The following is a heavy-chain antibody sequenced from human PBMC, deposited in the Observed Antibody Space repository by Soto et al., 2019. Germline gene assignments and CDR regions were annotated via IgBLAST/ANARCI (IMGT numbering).Heavy chain of an antibody. CDR3: AKSPSHYHDTSGYYY. J-gene: IGHJ4*02. CDR1: GFTFSNYG. Sequence: GGSLRLSCAASGFTFSNYGMHWVRQAPGKGLEWVAIISYDGSNKYYADSVKGRFTISRDNSKNTVYLQMNSLRAEDTAVYYCAKSPSHYHDTSGYYYWGQGTLVTVSS. CDR2: ISYDGSNK. V-gene: IGHV3-30*18. D-gene: IGHD3-22*01.